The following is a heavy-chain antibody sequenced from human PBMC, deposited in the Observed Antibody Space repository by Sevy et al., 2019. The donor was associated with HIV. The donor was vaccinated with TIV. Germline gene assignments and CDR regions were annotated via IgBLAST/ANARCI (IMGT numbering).Heavy chain of an antibody. CDR3: ANRGWYELDY. Sequence: GGSLRLSCAASGLTFSSYAMSWVRQAPGKGLEWVSPISGSGGSTYYADSVKGRFTISRDNSKNTLYLQMNSLRAEDTAVYYCANRGWYELDYWGQGTLVTVSS. CDR2: ISGSGGST. J-gene: IGHJ4*02. D-gene: IGHD6-19*01. V-gene: IGHV3-23*01. CDR1: GLTFSSYA.